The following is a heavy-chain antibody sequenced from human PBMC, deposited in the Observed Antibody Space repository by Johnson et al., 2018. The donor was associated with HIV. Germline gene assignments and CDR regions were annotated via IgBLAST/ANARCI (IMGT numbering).Heavy chain of an antibody. V-gene: IGHV3-30*03. D-gene: IGHD2-15*01. CDR3: ALLTTACCSGGSCYPDAFDI. Sequence: QVQLVESGGGVVQPGRSLRLSCAASGFTFSNHWMHWVRQAPGKGLEYVANVTQDGSTKYYGDSVKGRFTISRDNSKNTLYLQMNSLRAEDTAVFYCALLTTACCSGGSCYPDAFDIWGQGTMVTVSS. CDR1: GFTFSNHW. CDR2: VTQDGSTK. J-gene: IGHJ3*02.